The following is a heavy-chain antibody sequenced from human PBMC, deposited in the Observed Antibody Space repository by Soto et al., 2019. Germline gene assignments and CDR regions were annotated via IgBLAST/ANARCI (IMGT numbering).Heavy chain of an antibody. CDR1: GFTFRSFT. CDR2: ISSNSAYI. J-gene: IGHJ5*02. Sequence: GGSLRLSCAASGFTFRSFTMNWVRQAPGKGLEWVSTISSNSAYIYYTDALRGRFTISRDNAKNSLHLQMDSLRAEDTAVYYCTRDASRDSSARGWFDPWGPGTLVTVSS. D-gene: IGHD6-13*01. V-gene: IGHV3-21*01. CDR3: TRDASRDSSARGWFDP.